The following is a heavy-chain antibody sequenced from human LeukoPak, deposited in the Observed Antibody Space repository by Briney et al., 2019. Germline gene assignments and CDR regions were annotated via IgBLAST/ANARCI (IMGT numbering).Heavy chain of an antibody. CDR1: GYTFSNYG. CDR2: TSYNGNT. D-gene: IGHD6-19*01. CDR3: ARHSGSGWQALGY. V-gene: IGHV1-18*04. Sequence: ASVKVSCKTSGYTFSNYGISWVRQAPGLGLEWMGWTSYNGNTNYAQKFQDRVTMTTDTSTTTAYMELRSLESDDTAVYYCARHSGSGWQALGYWGQGTLVTVSS. J-gene: IGHJ4*02.